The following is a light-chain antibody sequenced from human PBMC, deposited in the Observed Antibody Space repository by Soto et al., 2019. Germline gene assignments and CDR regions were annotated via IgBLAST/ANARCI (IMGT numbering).Light chain of an antibody. CDR2: KAS. J-gene: IGKJ1*01. Sequence: DIQMTQSPSTLSASVGDRVTITCRASQSVSSWLAWYQQKPGKAPKLLIYKASSLESGVPSRFRGSGSGTEFTLTISSLQTDDFATYYSQQYNSYSLWTFGQGTKVEI. V-gene: IGKV1-5*03. CDR3: QQYNSYSLWT. CDR1: QSVSSW.